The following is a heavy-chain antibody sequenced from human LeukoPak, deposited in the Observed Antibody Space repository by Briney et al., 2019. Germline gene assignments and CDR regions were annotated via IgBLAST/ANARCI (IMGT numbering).Heavy chain of an antibody. Sequence: GGSLRLSCAASGFTFDDYGMSWVRQAPGKGLEWVSGINWNGGSTGYADSVKGRFTISRDNAKNSLYLQMNSLRAEDTALYYCARAGGDFWSGYYGSDYWGQGTLVTVSS. CDR1: GFTFDDYG. D-gene: IGHD3-3*01. V-gene: IGHV3-20*04. J-gene: IGHJ4*02. CDR3: ARAGGDFWSGYYGSDY. CDR2: INWNGGST.